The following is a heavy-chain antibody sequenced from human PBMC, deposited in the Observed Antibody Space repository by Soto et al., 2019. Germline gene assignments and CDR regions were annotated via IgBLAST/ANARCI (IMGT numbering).Heavy chain of an antibody. CDR2: ISGSGGST. CDR3: AKDSTAYSSSYDFDY. V-gene: IGHV3-23*01. Sequence: EVQLLESGGGLVQPGGSLRLSCAASGFTFSSYAMSWVRQAPGKGLEWVSGISGSGGSTYYADSVKGRFTISRDNSKNTLYLQMYSLRAEDTAVYYCAKDSTAYSSSYDFDYWGQGTLVTVSS. CDR1: GFTFSSYA. J-gene: IGHJ4*02. D-gene: IGHD6-6*01.